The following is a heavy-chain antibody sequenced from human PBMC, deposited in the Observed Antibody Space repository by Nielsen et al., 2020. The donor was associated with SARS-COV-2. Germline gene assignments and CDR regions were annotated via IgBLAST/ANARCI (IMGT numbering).Heavy chain of an antibody. CDR1: GGSISSGGYS. CDR2: IYHSGST. Sequence: SETLSLTCAVSGGSISSGGYSWSWIRQPPGKGLEWIGYIYHSGSTYYNPSLKSRVTISVDRSKNQFSLKLSSVTAADTAVYYCARASTYYYDSSGGFDYWGQGTLVTVSS. D-gene: IGHD3-22*01. J-gene: IGHJ4*02. V-gene: IGHV4-30-2*01. CDR3: ARASTYYYDSSGGFDY.